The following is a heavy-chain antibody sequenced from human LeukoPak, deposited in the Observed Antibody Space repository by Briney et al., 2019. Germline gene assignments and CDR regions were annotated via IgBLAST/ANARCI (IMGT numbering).Heavy chain of an antibody. J-gene: IGHJ1*01. CDR1: GYIFSNYG. V-gene: IGHV1-18*01. Sequence: EASVRVSCKASGYIFSNYGINWVRQAPGQGLEWMGWISAYNGNTKYAQKVQVRVTMTTDTSTSTAYMELRSLRSDDTAVYYCARGSFPLGVGVRSAEYFQHWGQGTLVTVSS. CDR3: ARGSFPLGVGVRSAEYFQH. D-gene: IGHD3-10*01. CDR2: ISAYNGNT.